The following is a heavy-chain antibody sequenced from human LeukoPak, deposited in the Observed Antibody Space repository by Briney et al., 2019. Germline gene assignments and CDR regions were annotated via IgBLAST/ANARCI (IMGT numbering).Heavy chain of an antibody. CDR1: GFSFSSHW. CDR2: IKQDGSEK. Sequence: GGSLRPSNAASGFSFSSHWSFWVRQAPGRGLEWVANIKQDGSEKYYVDSVKGRFTISRDNAKNSLYLQMNSLRAEDTAIYYCARNYDCWSSIDYWAQGTVVTVSS. CDR3: ARNYDCWSSIDY. V-gene: IGHV3-7*05. J-gene: IGHJ4*02. D-gene: IGHD3-3*01.